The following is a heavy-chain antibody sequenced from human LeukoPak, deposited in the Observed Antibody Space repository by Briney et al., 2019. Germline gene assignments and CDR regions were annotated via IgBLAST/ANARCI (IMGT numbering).Heavy chain of an antibody. Sequence: SETLSLTCAVSGGSISSSNWWSWVRQPPGKGLEWIGEIYHSGSTNYNPSLKSRVTISVDTSKNQFSLKLSSVTAADTAVYYCARHGGMYSSSWYGFWRWFDPWGQGTLVTVSS. D-gene: IGHD6-13*01. J-gene: IGHJ5*02. CDR2: IYHSGST. CDR3: ARHGGMYSSSWYGFWRWFDP. CDR1: GGSISSSNW. V-gene: IGHV4-4*02.